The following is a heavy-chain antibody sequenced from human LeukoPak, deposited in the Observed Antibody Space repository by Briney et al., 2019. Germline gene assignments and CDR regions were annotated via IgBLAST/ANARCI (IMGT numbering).Heavy chain of an antibody. J-gene: IGHJ4*02. CDR2: IYTSGST. CDR1: GGSISSRSYY. V-gene: IGHV4-61*02. CDR3: ARDSYCGGDCYYSY. D-gene: IGHD2-21*01. Sequence: SETLSLTCTVSGGSISSRSYYWSWIRQPAGKGLEWIGRIYTSGSTNYNPSLKSRVTISVDTSKNQFSLKLSSVTAADKAVYYCARDSYCGGDCYYSYWGQGTLVSVSS.